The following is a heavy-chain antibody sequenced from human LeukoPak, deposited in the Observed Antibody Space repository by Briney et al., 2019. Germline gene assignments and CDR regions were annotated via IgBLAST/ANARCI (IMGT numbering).Heavy chain of an antibody. Sequence: PSETLSLTCAVYGGSFSGYYWSWIRQPPGKGLEWIGETNHSGSTNYNPSLKSRVTISVDTSKNQFSLKLSSVSAADTAVYYCASREYYDSSGYSFDYWGQGTLVTVSS. CDR2: TNHSGST. D-gene: IGHD3-22*01. V-gene: IGHV4-34*01. J-gene: IGHJ4*02. CDR1: GGSFSGYY. CDR3: ASREYYDSSGYSFDY.